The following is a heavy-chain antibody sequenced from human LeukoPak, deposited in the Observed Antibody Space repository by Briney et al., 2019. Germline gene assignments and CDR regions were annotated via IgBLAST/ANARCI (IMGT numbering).Heavy chain of an antibody. CDR1: GGSFSDYY. CDR2: IYYSGST. D-gene: IGHD6-13*01. Sequence: PSETLSLTYAVYGGSFSDYYWSWIRQPPGKGLEWIGYIYYSGSTNYNPSLKSRVTISVDTSKNQFSLKLSSVTAADTAVYYCARDRGGQQLVLHHANYYYYGMDVWGQGTTVTVSS. CDR3: ARDRGGQQLVLHHANYYYYGMDV. J-gene: IGHJ6*02. V-gene: IGHV4-59*01.